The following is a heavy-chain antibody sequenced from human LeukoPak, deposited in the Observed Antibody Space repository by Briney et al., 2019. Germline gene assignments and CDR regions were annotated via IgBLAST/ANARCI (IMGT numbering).Heavy chain of an antibody. CDR1: GGSISSGGYY. D-gene: IGHD3-9*01. CDR2: IYTSGST. CDR3: ARHVTYYDILTGYYWDADFWFDP. Sequence: PSETLSLTCTVSGGSISSGGYYWSWIRQHPGKGLEWIGYIYTSGSTNYNPSLKSRVTISVDTSKNQFSLKLSSVTAADTAVYYCARHVTYYDILTGYYWDADFWFDPWGQGTLVTVSS. V-gene: IGHV4-61*08. J-gene: IGHJ5*02.